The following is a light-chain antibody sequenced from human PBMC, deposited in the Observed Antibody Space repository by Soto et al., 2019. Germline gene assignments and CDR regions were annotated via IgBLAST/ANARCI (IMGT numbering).Light chain of an antibody. CDR2: EVS. Sequence: QSALTQPASVSGSPGQSITISCTGTSSDVGGYNYVSWYQQHPGKAPKLRIYEVSNRPSGVSNRFSGSKSGNTASLTISGLQAEDEADYYCSSYTSSSTPAFGGGTKLTV. J-gene: IGLJ2*01. CDR3: SSYTSSSTPA. V-gene: IGLV2-14*01. CDR1: SSDVGGYNY.